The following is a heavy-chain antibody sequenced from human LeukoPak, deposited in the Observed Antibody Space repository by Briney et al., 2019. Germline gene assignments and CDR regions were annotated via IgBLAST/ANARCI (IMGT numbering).Heavy chain of an antibody. CDR3: AREESSGWYKYYFDY. V-gene: IGHV3-21*01. Sequence: GGSLRLSCAASGFTFSSYSMNWVRQAPGKGLEWVSSISSSSSYIYYADSVKGRFTISRDNAKNSLYLQMNSLRAEDTAVYYCAREESSGWYKYYFDYWGQGTLVTVSS. J-gene: IGHJ4*02. D-gene: IGHD6-19*01. CDR2: ISSSSSYI. CDR1: GFTFSSYS.